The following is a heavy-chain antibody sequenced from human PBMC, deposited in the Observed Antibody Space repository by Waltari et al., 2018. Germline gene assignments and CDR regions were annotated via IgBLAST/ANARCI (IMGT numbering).Heavy chain of an antibody. D-gene: IGHD1-26*01. J-gene: IGHJ4*02. V-gene: IGHV4-38-2*02. Sequence: QVQLQESGPGLVKPSETLSLTCTVSGYSISSGYYWGWIRQPPGKGLEWIGSFYHSGSTYYNPSLKSRVTISVDTSKNQFSLKLSSVTAADTAVYYCARDSGSWFFDYWGQGTLVTVSS. CDR3: ARDSGSWFFDY. CDR2: FYHSGST. CDR1: GYSISSGYY.